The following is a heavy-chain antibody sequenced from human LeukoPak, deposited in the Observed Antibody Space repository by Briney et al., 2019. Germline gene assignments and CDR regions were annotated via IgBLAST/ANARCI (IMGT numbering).Heavy chain of an antibody. Sequence: GGSLRLSCAASGFTVSSNYISWVRQAPGKGLEWVSVIYSGGSTYYADSVKGRFTISRDNSKNTLYLQMNSLRAEDTAVYYCARAPPYGDYGFDYWGQGTLVTVSS. V-gene: IGHV3-53*01. CDR3: ARAPPYGDYGFDY. CDR2: IYSGGST. J-gene: IGHJ4*02. D-gene: IGHD4-17*01. CDR1: GFTVSSNY.